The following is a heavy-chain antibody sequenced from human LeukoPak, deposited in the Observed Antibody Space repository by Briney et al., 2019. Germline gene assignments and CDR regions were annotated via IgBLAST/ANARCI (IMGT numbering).Heavy chain of an antibody. Sequence: PGGSLRLSCAASGFTFSSYGMHWVRQAPGKGLEWVAVISYDGSNKYYADSVKGRFTISRDNSKNTLYLQMNSLRAEDTAVYYCAKMYYYDSSGYSNWFDPWGQGTLVTVSS. CDR1: GFTFSSYG. V-gene: IGHV3-30*18. J-gene: IGHJ5*02. D-gene: IGHD3-22*01. CDR3: AKMYYYDSSGYSNWFDP. CDR2: ISYDGSNK.